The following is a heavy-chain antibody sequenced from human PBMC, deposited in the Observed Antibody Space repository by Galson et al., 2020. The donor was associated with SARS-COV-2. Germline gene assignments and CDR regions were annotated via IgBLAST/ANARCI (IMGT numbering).Heavy chain of an antibody. CDR3: ARRDANQWFEP. J-gene: IGHJ5*02. V-gene: IGHV4-39*01. D-gene: IGHD2-8*01. CDR2: IDYSGTT. Sequence: SEPLSLTCSVSGGSISTNNYYWGWIRQPTEKGLEWMGIIDYSGTTYYHTSLKSRVNISVDRSRNQCSLNVRYVSAADTATYYCARRDANQWFEPWGQGILVTVSS. CDR1: GGSISTNNYY.